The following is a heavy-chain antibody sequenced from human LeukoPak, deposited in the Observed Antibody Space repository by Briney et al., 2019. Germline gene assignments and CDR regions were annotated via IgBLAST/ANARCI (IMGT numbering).Heavy chain of an antibody. Sequence: SVKVSCKASGGTFSSYAISWVRQAPGQGLEWMGRIIPIFGIANYAQKFQGRVTITADKFTSTAYMELSSLRSEDTAVYYCARNYGSGTGWFDPWGQGTLVTVSS. CDR2: IIPIFGIA. J-gene: IGHJ5*02. CDR1: GGTFSSYA. D-gene: IGHD3-10*01. V-gene: IGHV1-69*04. CDR3: ARNYGSGTGWFDP.